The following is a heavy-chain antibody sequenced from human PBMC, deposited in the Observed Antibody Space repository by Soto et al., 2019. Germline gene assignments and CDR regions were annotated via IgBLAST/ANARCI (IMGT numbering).Heavy chain of an antibody. Sequence: PGGSLRLSCAASGFIFSDYDINWVRQAPRKGLQWVSYISGRGLTIYYADSVTGRFTISRDNASNSLYLQLNSLTVEDTAVYYCASGPYRNTYNWLDNWGQGTLVTVSS. D-gene: IGHD5-12*01. CDR3: ASGPYRNTYNWLDN. J-gene: IGHJ5*02. V-gene: IGHV3-48*03. CDR1: GFIFSDYD. CDR2: ISGRGLTI.